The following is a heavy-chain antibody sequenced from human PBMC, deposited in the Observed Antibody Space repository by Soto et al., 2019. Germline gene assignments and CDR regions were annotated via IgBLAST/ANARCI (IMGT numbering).Heavy chain of an antibody. V-gene: IGHV1-18*04. Sequence: SVKVSCKASGYSFSTYGISWVRQAPGQGLEWMAWISTSNGDTHYAQKVQDRVSMTTDRFTSTAYMELRSLRSDDTAIYYCARDSAANGPVFDSGGQGTLVAVSS. D-gene: IGHD6-13*01. CDR2: ISTSNGDT. J-gene: IGHJ4*02. CDR1: GYSFSTYG. CDR3: ARDSAANGPVFDS.